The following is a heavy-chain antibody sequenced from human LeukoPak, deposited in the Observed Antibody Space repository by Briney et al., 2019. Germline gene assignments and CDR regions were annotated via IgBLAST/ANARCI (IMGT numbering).Heavy chain of an antibody. CDR1: GFTFSSYA. CDR3: ARPYYYDSSGYDWGFDY. D-gene: IGHD3-22*01. V-gene: IGHV3-23*01. CDR2: ISGSGGST. J-gene: IGHJ4*02. Sequence: PGGSLRLSCAASGFTFSSYAMSWVRQAPGKGLEWVSAISGSGGSTYYADSVKGRFTISRDNSKNTLYLQMNSLRAEDTAVYYCARPYYYDSSGYDWGFDYWGQGTLVTVSS.